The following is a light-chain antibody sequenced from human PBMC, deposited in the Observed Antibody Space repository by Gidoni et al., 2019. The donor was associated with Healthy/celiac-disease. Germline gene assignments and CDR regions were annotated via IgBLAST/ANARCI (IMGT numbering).Light chain of an antibody. CDR2: DTS. Sequence: QAVVTQEPSLTVSPGGTVTLTCGSSTGAVTSGHYPYWFQQKPGQAPRTLIYDTSNKPSWTPARFSGSLLGGKAALTLSGAQPEDEAEYYCLLSYSGAHHWVFGGGTKLTVL. CDR3: LLSYSGAHHWV. J-gene: IGLJ3*02. V-gene: IGLV7-46*01. CDR1: TGAVTSGHY.